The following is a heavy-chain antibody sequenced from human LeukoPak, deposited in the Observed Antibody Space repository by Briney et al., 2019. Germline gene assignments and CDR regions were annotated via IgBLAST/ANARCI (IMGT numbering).Heavy chain of an antibody. J-gene: IGHJ4*02. CDR3: ARDLRYYDSSGYYY. V-gene: IGHV3-74*01. CDR1: GFTFSSYW. D-gene: IGHD3-22*01. CDR2: INNDGSST. Sequence: PGGSLRLSCAASGFTFSSYWMHWVRQAPGKGLVWVSRINNDGSSTSYADSVKGRFTISRDNAKNTLYLQMNSLRAEDTAVYYCARDLRYYDSSGYYYWGQGTLVTVSS.